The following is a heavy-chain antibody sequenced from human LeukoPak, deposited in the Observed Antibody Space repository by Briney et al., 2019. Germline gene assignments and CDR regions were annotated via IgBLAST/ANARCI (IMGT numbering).Heavy chain of an antibody. Sequence: GGSLRLSCAASGFTFSSYAMHWVRQAPGKGLEWVAVISYDGSNKYYADSVKGRFTISRNNSKNTLCLQMNSLRAEDTAVYYCARDFYGSGSYYNHWGQGTLVTVSS. D-gene: IGHD3-10*01. V-gene: IGHV3-30-3*01. J-gene: IGHJ4*02. CDR1: GFTFSSYA. CDR2: ISYDGSNK. CDR3: ARDFYGSGSYYNH.